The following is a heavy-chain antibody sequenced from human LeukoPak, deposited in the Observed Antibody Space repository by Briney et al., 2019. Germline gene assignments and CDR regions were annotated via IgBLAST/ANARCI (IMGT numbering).Heavy chain of an antibody. J-gene: IGHJ5*02. CDR3: AREYYYDSSGYYAAYNWFDP. CDR2: INSDGSST. Sequence: PGGSLRLSCAASGFTFSSYWMHWVRQAPGKGLVWVSRINSDGSSTSYADSVKGRFTFSRDNAKNTLYLQMNSLRAEDTAVYYCAREYYYDSSGYYAAYNWFDPWGQGTLVTVSS. CDR1: GFTFSSYW. V-gene: IGHV3-74*01. D-gene: IGHD3-22*01.